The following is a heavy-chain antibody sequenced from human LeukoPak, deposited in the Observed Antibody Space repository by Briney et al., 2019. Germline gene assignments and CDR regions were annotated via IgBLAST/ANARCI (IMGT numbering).Heavy chain of an antibody. V-gene: IGHV3-NL1*01. CDR3: ARDGNSYDSGGYPIPFDF. CDR1: GFTFSSYG. Sequence: GRSLRLSCAASGFTFSSYGMHWVRQAPGKGLEWVSVIYSADNIYYADSVKGRFTISRDNTKNTLYPQLNSLRAEDTAVYFCARDGNSYDSGGYPIPFDFWGPGTLVTVSS. CDR2: IYSADNI. J-gene: IGHJ4*02. D-gene: IGHD3-22*01.